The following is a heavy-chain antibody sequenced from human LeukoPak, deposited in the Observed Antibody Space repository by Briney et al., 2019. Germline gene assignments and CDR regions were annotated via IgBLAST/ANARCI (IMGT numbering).Heavy chain of an antibody. V-gene: IGHV4-59*08. CDR2: IYYSGST. D-gene: IGHD1-26*01. Sequence: SETLSLTCTVSGGSMSYYYWSWIRQPPGKRLEWIAFIYYSGSTNYNPSLKSRVTISVDTSKNQFSLKLSSVTAADTAVYYCVHGSYYFDYWGQGTLVTVSS. CDR1: GGSMSYYY. CDR3: VHGSYYFDY. J-gene: IGHJ4*02.